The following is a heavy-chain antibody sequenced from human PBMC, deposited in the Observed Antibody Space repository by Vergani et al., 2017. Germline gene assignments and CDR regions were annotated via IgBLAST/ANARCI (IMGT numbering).Heavy chain of an antibody. J-gene: IGHJ6*03. V-gene: IGHV5-51*01. CDR3: ARIRHPHYYDSSPGDYYYMDV. D-gene: IGHD3-22*01. CDR2: IYPGDSDT. CDR1: GYSFTSYW. Sequence: EVPLVQSGAAVKTPGESLKISCKGSGYSFTSYWIGWVRQMPXKGLDWMGIIYPGDSDTRYSPSFQGQVTISADKAISTAYLQWSSLKASDTAMYYCARIRHPHYYDSSPGDYYYMDVWGKGTTVTVSS.